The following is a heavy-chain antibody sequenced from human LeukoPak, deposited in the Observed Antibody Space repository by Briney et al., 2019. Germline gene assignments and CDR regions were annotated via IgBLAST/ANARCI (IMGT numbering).Heavy chain of an antibody. CDR2: ISGSGGST. D-gene: IGHD3-22*01. J-gene: IGHJ4*02. V-gene: IGHV3-23*01. CDR3: ARDDSSGDYYDNFDY. Sequence: GGSLRLSCAASGFTFSSYAMSWVRQAPGKGLEWVSAISGSGGSTYYADSVKGRFTISRDNSKNTLYLQMDSLRGEDTAVYYCARDDSSGDYYDNFDYWGQGTLVTVSS. CDR1: GFTFSSYA.